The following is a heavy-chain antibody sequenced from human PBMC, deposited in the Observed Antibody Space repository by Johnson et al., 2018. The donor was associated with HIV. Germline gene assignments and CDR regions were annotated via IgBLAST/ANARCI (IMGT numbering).Heavy chain of an antibody. D-gene: IGHD3-10*01. V-gene: IGHV3-38-3*01. Sequence: VQVVESRGVLVQPGGSLRLSCAASGFTVSSNEMSWVRQAPGKGLEWVSSISGGSTYYADSRKGRFTISRDNSKNTLHLQMNSLRAEDTAVYYCMVAPRPGDVFDIWGQGTMVVVSS. J-gene: IGHJ3*02. CDR1: GFTVSSNE. CDR2: ISGGST. CDR3: MVAPRPGDVFDI.